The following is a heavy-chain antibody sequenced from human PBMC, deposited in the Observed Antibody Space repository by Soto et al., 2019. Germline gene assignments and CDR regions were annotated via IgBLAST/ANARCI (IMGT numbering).Heavy chain of an antibody. CDR3: TLGSWSAETFDI. CDR1: GGTFSTYT. Sequence: QVQLVQSGAEVKKPGSSVKVSCKASGGTFSTYTIIWVRQAPGQGLEWMGRILPMLDITNSAQRFQGRVTITADTSKSTAYLELSSLRSEDTAVYYCTLGSWSAETFDIWGRGTMVTVSS. CDR2: ILPMLDIT. J-gene: IGHJ3*02. V-gene: IGHV1-69*02. D-gene: IGHD6-13*01.